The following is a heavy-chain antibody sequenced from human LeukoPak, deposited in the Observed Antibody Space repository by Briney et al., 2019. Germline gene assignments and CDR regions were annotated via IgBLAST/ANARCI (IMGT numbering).Heavy chain of an antibody. CDR2: INPSGGST. CDR1: GYTFTSYY. CDR3: ASGGSSLKDAFDI. J-gene: IGHJ3*02. V-gene: IGHV1-46*01. Sequence: ASVKVSCKASGYTFTSYYMHWVRQAPGQGLEWMGIINPSGGSTSYAQKFQGRDTMTRDMSTSTVYMELSSLRSEDTAVYYCASGGSSLKDAFDIWGQGTMVTVSS. D-gene: IGHD2-15*01.